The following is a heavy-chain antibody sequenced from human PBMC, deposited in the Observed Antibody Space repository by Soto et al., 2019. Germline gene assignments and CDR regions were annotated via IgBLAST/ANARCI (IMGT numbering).Heavy chain of an antibody. CDR3: AKDLRRWERAAGDS. Sequence: QVQLVKSGGGVVQPGRSLRLSCAASGFTFSSYVMHWVRQAPGKGLEWVAVISYDGSNKYYADSVKGRFTVSRDNSKNTLYLQMNSLRTEDTAVYYCAKDLRRWERAAGDSWGQGTLVTVSS. CDR1: GFTFSSYV. J-gene: IGHJ4*02. V-gene: IGHV3-30*18. D-gene: IGHD1-26*01. CDR2: ISYDGSNK.